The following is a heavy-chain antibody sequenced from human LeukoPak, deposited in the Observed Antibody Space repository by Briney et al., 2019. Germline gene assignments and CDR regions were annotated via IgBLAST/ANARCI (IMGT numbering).Heavy chain of an antibody. CDR1: GFMFGEYS. Sequence: GGSLRLSCADSGFMFGEYSISWVRQAPGKGQEWVGFIRSKTYGGTAQYAASVKGRFTISRDDSRSSAYLQMNNLKTEDTAVYFCTSPEGGAYYFDYWGQGTLVTVSS. D-gene: IGHD1-14*01. CDR2: IRSKTYGGTA. V-gene: IGHV3-49*04. J-gene: IGHJ4*02. CDR3: TSPEGGAYYFDY.